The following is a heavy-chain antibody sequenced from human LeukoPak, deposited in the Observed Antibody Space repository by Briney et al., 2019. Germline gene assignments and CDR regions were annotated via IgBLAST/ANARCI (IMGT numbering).Heavy chain of an antibody. D-gene: IGHD3-22*01. Sequence: VKVSCKASGGTFSSYAISWVRQAPGQGLEWKGGIIPIFGTANYAQKFQGRVTFTADESTSTAYMELSSLRSEDTAVYYCARGDYDSSGYYRGYFDYWGQGTLVTVSS. CDR1: GGTFSSYA. J-gene: IGHJ4*02. V-gene: IGHV1-69*13. CDR2: IIPIFGTA. CDR3: ARGDYDSSGYYRGYFDY.